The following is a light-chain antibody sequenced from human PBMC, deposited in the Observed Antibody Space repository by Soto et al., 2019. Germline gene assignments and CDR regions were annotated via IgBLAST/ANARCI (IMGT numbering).Light chain of an antibody. Sequence: QSALTQPPSASGSPGQSVTISCTGTSSDVGGYNFVSWYQQHPGKSPKLMIYEVSKRPSGVPDRFSGSKSGHPASLTVSGLQAEDEADYYWSSRATNAGGDNWVFGGGTKLTVL. CDR1: SSDVGGYNF. CDR2: EVS. J-gene: IGLJ3*02. CDR3: SSRATNAGGDNWV. V-gene: IGLV2-8*01.